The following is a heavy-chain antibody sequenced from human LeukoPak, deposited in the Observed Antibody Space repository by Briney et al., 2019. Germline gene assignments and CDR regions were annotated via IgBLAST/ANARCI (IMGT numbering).Heavy chain of an antibody. Sequence: SETLSLTCTLSGVSINNYYWSWIRQPPGKGLEWIGYIYYNGNTNYNPSLKSRVTISVDTSKNQFSLKLSSVTAADTAVYFCAREHSSGLSWFDPWGQGTLVTVSS. D-gene: IGHD6-19*01. J-gene: IGHJ5*02. CDR3: AREHSSGLSWFDP. V-gene: IGHV4-59*01. CDR1: GVSINNYY. CDR2: IYYNGNT.